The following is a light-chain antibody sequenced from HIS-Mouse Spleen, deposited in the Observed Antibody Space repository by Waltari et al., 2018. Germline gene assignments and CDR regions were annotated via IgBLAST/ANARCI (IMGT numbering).Light chain of an antibody. CDR1: QSISSW. J-gene: IGKJ1*01. CDR2: KAS. V-gene: IGKV1-5*03. Sequence: DIQMTQSPSTLSASVGDRVTITCRASQSISSWLAWYQQNPGKAPQILIYKASSLESGVPSRFSGSGSGTEFTLTISSLQPDDFATYYCQQYNSYTWTFGQGTKVEIK. CDR3: QQYNSYTWT.